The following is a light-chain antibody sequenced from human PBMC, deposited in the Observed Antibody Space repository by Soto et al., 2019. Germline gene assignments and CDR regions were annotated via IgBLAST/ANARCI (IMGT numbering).Light chain of an antibody. CDR1: SSNIGTNG. J-gene: IGLJ2*01. Sequence: QSVLTQPPSASEAPRQRVTISCSGSSSNIGTNGVNWYQQLPGKAPNLLIYYDDLLPSGVADRFSGSYSGTSASLAISGLQSEEDADYYWAAWDDSLNGWVFGGGTKLTVL. V-gene: IGLV1-36*01. CDR2: YDD. CDR3: AAWDDSLNGWV.